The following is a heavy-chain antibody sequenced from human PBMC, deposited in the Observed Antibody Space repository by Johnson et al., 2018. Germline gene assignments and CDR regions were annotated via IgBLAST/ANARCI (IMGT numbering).Heavy chain of an antibody. J-gene: IGHJ4*02. CDR2: IRSKADGSTT. V-gene: IGHV3-73*02. CDR1: GFTFSDSA. Sequence: VQLQESGGGLVQPGGSLKLSCAASGFTFSDSAMHWVRQASGKGLEWVGRIRSKADGSTTSYDASLKGRFTASRIDSENTAYLQLNSLKTEDTAVYFCTREYSSGWPFDYWGQGTLVTVSS. CDR3: TREYSSGWPFDY. D-gene: IGHD6-19*01.